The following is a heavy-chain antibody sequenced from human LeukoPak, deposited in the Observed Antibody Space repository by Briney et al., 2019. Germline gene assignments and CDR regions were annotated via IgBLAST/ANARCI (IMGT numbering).Heavy chain of an antibody. CDR3: ARVKXRSVGAATSRWFDP. CDR1: GYTFTSYD. D-gene: IGHD2-15*01. CDR2: MNPNSGNT. Sequence: ASVKVSCKASGYTFTSYDINWVRQATGQGLEWMGWMNPNSGNTGYAQKFQXRVTITRNTSISTAYMELSSLRSEDTAVYYCARVKXRSVGAATSRWFDPWGQGTLVTVSS. J-gene: IGHJ5*02. V-gene: IGHV1-8*03.